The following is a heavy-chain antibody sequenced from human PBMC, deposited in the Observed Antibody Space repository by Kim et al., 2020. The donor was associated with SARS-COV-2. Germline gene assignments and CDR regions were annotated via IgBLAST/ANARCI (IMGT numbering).Heavy chain of an antibody. CDR1: GGSISSSSYY. Sequence: SETLSLTCTVSGGSISSSSYYWGWIRQPPGKGLEWIGSIYYSGSTYYNPSLKSRVTISVDTSKNQFSLKLSSVTAADTAVYYCAWIRDYRIQLWPNPYFDYWGQGTLVTVSS. CDR3: AWIRDYRIQLWPNPYFDY. D-gene: IGHD5-18*01. V-gene: IGHV4-39*01. J-gene: IGHJ4*02. CDR2: IYYSGST.